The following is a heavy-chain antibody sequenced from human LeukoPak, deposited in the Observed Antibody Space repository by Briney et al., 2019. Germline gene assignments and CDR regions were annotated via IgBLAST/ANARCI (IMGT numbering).Heavy chain of an antibody. Sequence: ASVKVSCKASGYTFTSYGISWVRQAPGQGLEWMGWISAYNGNTNYAQKLQGRVTMTRDTSTSTVYMELSSLRSEDTAVYYCARDGYNKGIDYWGQGTLVTVSS. J-gene: IGHJ4*02. CDR1: GYTFTSYG. CDR3: ARDGYNKGIDY. V-gene: IGHV1-18*01. CDR2: ISAYNGNT. D-gene: IGHD5-24*01.